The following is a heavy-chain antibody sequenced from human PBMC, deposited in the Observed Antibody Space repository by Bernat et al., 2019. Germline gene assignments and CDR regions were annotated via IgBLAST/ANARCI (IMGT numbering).Heavy chain of an antibody. J-gene: IGHJ4*02. CDR2: INSDGSNT. CDR1: GFTFSNYW. CDR3: ARSRSIAAAGTVNY. V-gene: IGHV3-74*01. Sequence: EVQLVESGGGLVQPGGSLRLSCAASGFTFSNYWMHWVRQVPGKGLVWVSRINSDGSNTNYADSVKGRFTISRDNAKNTLYLQMNSLRAEDTAVYYCARSRSIAAAGTVNYWGQGTLATVSS. D-gene: IGHD6-13*01.